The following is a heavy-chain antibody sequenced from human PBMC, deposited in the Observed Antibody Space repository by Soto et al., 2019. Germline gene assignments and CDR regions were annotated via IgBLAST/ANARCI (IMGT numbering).Heavy chain of an antibody. J-gene: IGHJ5*02. V-gene: IGHV1-69*13. D-gene: IGHD3-22*01. CDR2: IIPIFGTA. Sequence: SVKVSCKASGGTFSSYAISWVRQAPGQGLEWMGGIIPIFGTANYAQKFQGRVTITADESTSTAYMELSSLRSEDTAVYYCARAHYYDSSGRGDWFDPWGQGTLVTVSS. CDR3: ARAHYYDSSGRGDWFDP. CDR1: GGTFSSYA.